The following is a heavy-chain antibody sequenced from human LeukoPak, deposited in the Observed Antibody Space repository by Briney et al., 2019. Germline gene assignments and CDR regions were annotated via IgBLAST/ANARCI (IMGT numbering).Heavy chain of an antibody. D-gene: IGHD6-6*01. CDR1: GVTINSGSYY. CDR2: IYSGGTT. CDR3: AGGEYSSSLGAFDI. J-gene: IGHJ3*02. Sequence: SQTLSLTCTRSGVTINSGSYYWSWLRQPAGKGLEWIGRIYSGGTTRYNPARNSRVNISANSSKNQFSLRLSSVTAADTAVYYCAGGEYSSSLGAFDIWGQGTMVTVSS. V-gene: IGHV4-61*02.